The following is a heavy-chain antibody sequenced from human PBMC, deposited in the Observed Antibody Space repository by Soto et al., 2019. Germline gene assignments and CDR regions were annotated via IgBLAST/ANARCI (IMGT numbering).Heavy chain of an antibody. CDR3: ASSGDDYYDSSGYYYY. D-gene: IGHD3-22*01. Sequence: SVKVSCKASGGTFSSYAISWVRQAPGQGLEWMGGIIPIFGTANYAQKFQGRVTITADESTSTAYMELSSLRSEDTAVYDCASSGDDYYDSSGYYYYWGQVTLVTVSS. CDR1: GGTFSSYA. J-gene: IGHJ4*02. V-gene: IGHV1-69*13. CDR2: IIPIFGTA.